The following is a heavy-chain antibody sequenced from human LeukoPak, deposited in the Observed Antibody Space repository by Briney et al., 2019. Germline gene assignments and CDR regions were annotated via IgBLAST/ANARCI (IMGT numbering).Heavy chain of an antibody. J-gene: IGHJ4*02. CDR3: ATVAEVGYFDY. D-gene: IGHD6-13*01. Sequence: PGGSLRLSCAASGFTVSSNYMSWVRQAPGKGLEWVSVIYSGGSAWYAESVKGRFTISRDNSKNTLYLQMNSLRAEDTAVYYCATVAEVGYFDYWGQGTLVTVSS. V-gene: IGHV3-66*01. CDR1: GFTVSSNY. CDR2: IYSGGSA.